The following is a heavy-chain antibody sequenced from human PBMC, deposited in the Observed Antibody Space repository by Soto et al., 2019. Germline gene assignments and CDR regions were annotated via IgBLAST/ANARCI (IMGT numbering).Heavy chain of an antibody. D-gene: IGHD6-25*01. CDR1: GFTFNNYA. Sequence: PGGSLRLSCAASGFTFNNYAMNWVRQAPGMGLEWVSAISGSGGSTYYADSVKGRFTISRDNSKTTLYLQMNSLRVEDTAVYYCANTARGDSCGYWCDFDYWGQGTLVTVSS. CDR3: ANTARGDSCGYWCDFDY. CDR2: ISGSGGST. V-gene: IGHV3-23*01. J-gene: IGHJ4*02.